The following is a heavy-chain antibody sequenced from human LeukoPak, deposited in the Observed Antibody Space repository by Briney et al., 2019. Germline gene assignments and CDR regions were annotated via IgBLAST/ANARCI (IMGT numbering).Heavy chain of an antibody. V-gene: IGHV1-2*04. CDR1: GYTFTGYY. Sequence: ASVKVSCKASGYTFTGYYMHWVRQAPGQGLEWMGWINPNSGGTNYAQKFQGWVTMTRDTSISTAYMELSRLRSDDTAVYYCARGVDSSSWYSGWWDDYWGQGTLVTVSS. CDR3: ARGVDSSSWYSGWWDDY. CDR2: INPNSGGT. J-gene: IGHJ4*02. D-gene: IGHD6-13*01.